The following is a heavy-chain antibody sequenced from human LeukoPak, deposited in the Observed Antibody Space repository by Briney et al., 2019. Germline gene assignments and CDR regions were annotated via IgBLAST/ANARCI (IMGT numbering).Heavy chain of an antibody. CDR2: IYYSGST. CDR1: GGSISSYY. V-gene: IGHV4-59*01. D-gene: IGHD1-1*01. Sequence: SETLSLTCTVSGGSISSYYWSWIRQPPGKGLEWIGYIYYSGSTNYNPSLKSRVTISVDTSKNQFSLKLSSVTAADTAVYYCARAFIKTGTTSPRFDYWGQGTLVTVPS. J-gene: IGHJ4*02. CDR3: ARAFIKTGTTSPRFDY.